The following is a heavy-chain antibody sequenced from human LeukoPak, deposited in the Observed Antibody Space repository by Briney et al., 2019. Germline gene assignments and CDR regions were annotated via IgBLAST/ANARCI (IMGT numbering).Heavy chain of an antibody. D-gene: IGHD5-24*01. CDR2: ISKSGST. V-gene: IGHV4-38-2*01. J-gene: IGHJ4*02. CDR1: GYSISRGYE. CDR3: VGTEIDNYIKY. Sequence: SETLSLTCSASGYSISRGYEGGWIRQPPGKRLEWFGRISKSGSTYDILSFMSQVTMPVDTARHRFCLTFTSVTAAATAVHYCVGTEIDNYIKYWGRGMLVIVSS.